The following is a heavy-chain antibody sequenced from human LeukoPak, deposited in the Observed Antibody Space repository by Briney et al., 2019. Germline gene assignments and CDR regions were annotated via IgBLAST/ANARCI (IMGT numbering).Heavy chain of an antibody. J-gene: IGHJ4*02. Sequence: SETLSLTCTVSGGSISSSSYYWGWIRQPPGKGLEWIGSIYYSGSTYYNPSLKSRVTIAVDTSKNQFSLKLSSVTAADTAVYYCAIRPSYDFWSGSYFDYWGQGTLVTVSS. CDR1: GGSISSSSYY. V-gene: IGHV4-39*07. D-gene: IGHD3-3*01. CDR3: AIRPSYDFWSGSYFDY. CDR2: IYYSGST.